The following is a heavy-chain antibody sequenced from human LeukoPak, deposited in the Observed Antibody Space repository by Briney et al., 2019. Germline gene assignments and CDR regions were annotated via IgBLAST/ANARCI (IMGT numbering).Heavy chain of an antibody. V-gene: IGHV4-4*07. D-gene: IGHD3-22*01. CDR3: ASDIPYYYDSSGFDAFDI. J-gene: IGHJ3*02. CDR2: IYTSGST. CDR1: GGSLSIYY. Sequence: PSEPLSLTCTVSGGSLSIYYWSWIRQPAGKGLEWIGRIYTSGSTNYNPSLKSRVSMSVDTSKNQFSLKLSSVTAADTAVYYCASDIPYYYDSSGFDAFDIWGQGTMVTVSS.